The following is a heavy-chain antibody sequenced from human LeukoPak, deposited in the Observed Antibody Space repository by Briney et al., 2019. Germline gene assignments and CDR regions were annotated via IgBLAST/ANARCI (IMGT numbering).Heavy chain of an antibody. J-gene: IGHJ6*02. Sequence: GGSLRLSCAASGFTFSSYSMNWVRQAPGKGLEWVSYISSSSSTIYYADSVKGRFTISRDNAKNSLYLQMNSLRAEDTAVYYCARLMEPKYYYYYGMDVWGQGTTVTVSS. CDR3: ARLMEPKYYYYYGMDV. CDR2: ISSSSSTI. V-gene: IGHV3-48*01. CDR1: GFTFSSYS. D-gene: IGHD2-8*01.